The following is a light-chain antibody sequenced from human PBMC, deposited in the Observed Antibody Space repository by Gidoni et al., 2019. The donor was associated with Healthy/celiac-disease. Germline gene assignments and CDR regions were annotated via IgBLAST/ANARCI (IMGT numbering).Light chain of an antibody. CDR1: QSVSSN. Sequence: EIALTQSRATLSVSPGERATIACRASQSVSSNLAWYQQKPGQAPRLLIYGASTRATGIPARFSGSGSGTEFTLTISSLQSEDFAVYYCQQYNNWLWTFGQGTKVEIK. CDR3: QQYNNWLWT. V-gene: IGKV3-15*01. J-gene: IGKJ1*01. CDR2: GAS.